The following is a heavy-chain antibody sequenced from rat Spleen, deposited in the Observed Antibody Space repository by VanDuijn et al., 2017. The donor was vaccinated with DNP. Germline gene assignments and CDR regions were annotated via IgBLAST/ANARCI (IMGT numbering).Heavy chain of an antibody. Sequence: EVQLVESGGDLVQPGRSLKLFCAASGFTFSDYYMAWVRQAPTKGLEWVASITNSGGSTYYRDSVKGRFTISRDNAKSTLYLQMDSLRSEDTATYYCTTEAWDYWGQGVMVTVSS. CDR1: GFTFSDYY. J-gene: IGHJ2*01. CDR3: TTEAWDY. V-gene: IGHV5-20*01. CDR2: ITNSGGST.